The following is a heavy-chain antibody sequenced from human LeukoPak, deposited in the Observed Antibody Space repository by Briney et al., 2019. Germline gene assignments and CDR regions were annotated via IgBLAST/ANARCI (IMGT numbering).Heavy chain of an antibody. D-gene: IGHD1-26*01. CDR3: TRQTYSGSYVDY. J-gene: IGHJ4*02. Sequence: GESLKISCKGSGYRFTNYWIGWVRQMPGRGLEWMGIIYPGDSETRYSPSFQGQVTISADKSISTAYLQWSSLKASDTAMYYCTRQTYSGSYVDYWGQGTLVTVSS. V-gene: IGHV5-51*01. CDR1: GYRFTNYW. CDR2: IYPGDSET.